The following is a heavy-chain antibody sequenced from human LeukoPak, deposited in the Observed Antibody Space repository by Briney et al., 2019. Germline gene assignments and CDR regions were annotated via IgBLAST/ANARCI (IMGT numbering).Heavy chain of an antibody. Sequence: PGGSLRLSCAASGFTFSNCAMTWVRQAPGKGLEWVSAISGSGGSTYYADSVKGRSTISRDNSKNTVYLQMNSLRAEDTAVYYCAKAHYYYGSGSLNTFDYWGQGTLVTVSS. CDR3: AKAHYYYGSGSLNTFDY. CDR2: ISGSGGST. CDR1: GFTFSNCA. J-gene: IGHJ4*02. D-gene: IGHD3-10*01. V-gene: IGHV3-23*01.